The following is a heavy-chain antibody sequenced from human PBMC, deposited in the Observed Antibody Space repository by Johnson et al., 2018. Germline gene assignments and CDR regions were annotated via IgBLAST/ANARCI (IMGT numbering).Heavy chain of an antibody. CDR2: FSSSSSSL. V-gene: IGHV3-21*01. J-gene: IGHJ6*02. Sequence: EQLVEAGGGLVKPGGSLRLSCAASGFTFSSYSMNWVRQAPGKGLEWVPSFSSSSSSLYYEDSVKGRFTIARDNAKNSQYLQRNSLRAEDTAVYYCARHLWCGENDYYGMDVWGQGTTVTVSS. CDR1: GFTFSSYS. CDR3: ARHLWCGENDYYGMDV. D-gene: IGHD3-10*01.